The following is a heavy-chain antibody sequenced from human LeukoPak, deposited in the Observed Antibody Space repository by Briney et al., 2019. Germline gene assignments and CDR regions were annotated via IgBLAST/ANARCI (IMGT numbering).Heavy chain of an antibody. Sequence: PSETLSLTCTVFGGSISSSSYYWAWIRQPPGKGLEWIGSIHYSGSTYYNPSLKSRVTISVDTSKNQFSLKLSSVTAADTAVYYCARGFGYYYDSSGYPTYFDYWGQGTLVTVSS. CDR2: IHYSGST. J-gene: IGHJ4*02. D-gene: IGHD3-22*01. V-gene: IGHV4-39*07. CDR3: ARGFGYYYDSSGYPTYFDY. CDR1: GGSISSSSYY.